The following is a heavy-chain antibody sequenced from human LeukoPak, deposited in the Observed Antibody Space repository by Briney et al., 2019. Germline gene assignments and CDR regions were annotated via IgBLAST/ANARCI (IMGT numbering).Heavy chain of an antibody. CDR2: ISSSGSTI. V-gene: IGHV3-48*03. CDR3: ARGRWLPRDAFDI. Sequence: GGSLRLSCAACGFTFSSYEMNWVRQAPGKGLEWVSYISSSGSTIYYADSVKGRFTISRDNAKNSLYLQMNSLRAEDTAVYYCARGRWLPRDAFDIWGQGTMVTVSS. CDR1: GFTFSSYE. J-gene: IGHJ3*02. D-gene: IGHD5-24*01.